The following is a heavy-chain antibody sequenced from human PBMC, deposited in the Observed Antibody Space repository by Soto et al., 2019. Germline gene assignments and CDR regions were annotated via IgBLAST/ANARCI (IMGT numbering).Heavy chain of an antibody. CDR2: ISYDGSNK. Sequence: QVQLVESGGGVVQPGRSLRLSCAASGFTFSSNAMHWVRQAPGKGLEWVAVISYDGSNKYYADSVKGRFTISRDNSKTILYLQMNSLRAEDTAVYYCANDRDSGSYDAVYYWGQGTVVTVSS. CDR1: GFTFSSNA. V-gene: IGHV3-30*18. D-gene: IGHD1-26*01. J-gene: IGHJ4*02. CDR3: ANDRDSGSYDAVYY.